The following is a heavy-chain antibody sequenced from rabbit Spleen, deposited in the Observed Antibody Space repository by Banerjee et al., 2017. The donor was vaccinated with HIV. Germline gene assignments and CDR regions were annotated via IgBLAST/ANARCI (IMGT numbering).Heavy chain of an antibody. J-gene: IGHJ4*01. Sequence: QSLEESGGDLVKPGASLTLTCTASGFSFSSSTYMSWVRQTPGKGLEWIACIYGGSSGGTDYTNWAKGRFTISKTSSTTVTLQMTSLTVADTATYFCARDRTNGDGYNFHLWGPGTLVTV. V-gene: IGHV1S40*01. CDR3: ARDRTNGDGYNFHL. D-gene: IGHD6-1*01. CDR2: IYGGSSGGT. CDR1: GFSFSSSTY.